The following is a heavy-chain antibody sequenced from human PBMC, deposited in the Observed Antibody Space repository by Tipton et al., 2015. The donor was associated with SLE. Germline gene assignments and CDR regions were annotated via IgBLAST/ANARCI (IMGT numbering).Heavy chain of an antibody. Sequence: SLRLSCAASGFTFSTYGMHWVRQAPGKGLEWVAVIWYDGSNKYYADSVKGRFTISRDNSKNTLYLQMNSLRAEDTAVYYCARGGIGQLVHRFFGYWGQGTQVTVSS. CDR2: IWYDGSNK. D-gene: IGHD6-13*01. CDR3: ARGGIGQLVHRFFGY. V-gene: IGHV3-33*01. J-gene: IGHJ4*02. CDR1: GFTFSTYG.